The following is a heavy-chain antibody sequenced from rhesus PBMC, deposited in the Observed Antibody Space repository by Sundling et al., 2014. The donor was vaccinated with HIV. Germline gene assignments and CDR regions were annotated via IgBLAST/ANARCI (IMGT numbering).Heavy chain of an antibody. J-gene: IGHJ4*01. V-gene: IGHV2-174*02. CDR1: GFSLSTSGMG. CDR2: IYWDDDK. CDR3: ARRTLYFDY. Sequence: QVTLKESGPALVEPTQTLTLTCAFSGFSLSTSGMGVGWIRQPPGKTLEWLTYIYWDDDKRYSPSLKSRLTISKDTSKDQVVLTVTNMDPTDTATYFCARRTLYFDYWGPGALVAVSS.